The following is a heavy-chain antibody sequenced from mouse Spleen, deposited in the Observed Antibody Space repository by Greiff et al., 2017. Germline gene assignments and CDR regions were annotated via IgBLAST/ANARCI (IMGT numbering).Heavy chain of an antibody. CDR3: ARRGYDYDGFAY. CDR2: ISGGGSYT. CDR1: GFTFSSYG. Sequence: EVQGVESGGGLVKPGGSLKLSCAASGFTFSSYGMSWVRQTPEKRLEWVATISGGGSYTYYPDSVKGRFTISRDNAKNNLYLQMSSLRSEDTALYYCARRGYDYDGFAYWGQGTLVTVSA. V-gene: IGHV5-9-2*01. D-gene: IGHD2-4*01. J-gene: IGHJ3*01.